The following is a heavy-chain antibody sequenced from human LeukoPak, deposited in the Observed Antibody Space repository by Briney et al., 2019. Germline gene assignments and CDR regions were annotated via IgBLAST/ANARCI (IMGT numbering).Heavy chain of an antibody. D-gene: IGHD4-17*01. CDR1: GYTFISYG. J-gene: IGHJ4*02. Sequence: ASVKVSCKSSGYTFISYGISWVRQATGQGLEWMGWMNPNSGNTGYAQKFQGRVTITRNTSISTAYMELSSLRSEDTAVYYCARKDYGGFDYWGQGTLVTVSS. CDR2: MNPNSGNT. V-gene: IGHV1-8*03. CDR3: ARKDYGGFDY.